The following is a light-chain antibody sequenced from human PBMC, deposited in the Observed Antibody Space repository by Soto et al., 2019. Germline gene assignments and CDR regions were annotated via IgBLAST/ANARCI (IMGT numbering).Light chain of an antibody. Sequence: IVLTQSPATLSLSPGGGATLSCRASQSVSRYLAWYQQKPGQAPRLLIYDASNRATGVPARFSGSGSGTDFTLTIRRLEPEDFAVYYCQHRSNWPPLTVGQGKRLEIK. CDR3: QHRSNWPPLT. J-gene: IGKJ5*01. CDR1: QSVSRY. V-gene: IGKV3-11*01. CDR2: DAS.